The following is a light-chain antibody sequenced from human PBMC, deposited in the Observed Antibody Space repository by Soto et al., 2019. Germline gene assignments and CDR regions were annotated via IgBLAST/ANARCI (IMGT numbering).Light chain of an antibody. V-gene: IGKV1-39*01. Sequence: DIQMTQSPSSLSASVGDRVTITCRASQPISGYLNWYQQKPGKAPKLLVYEASTLQSGVPSRFSGSRSGKHFTLTVRSLQPEDFATYYCQQSYSTLTWTFGQGTKVDI. CDR3: QQSYSTLTWT. J-gene: IGKJ1*01. CDR1: QPISGY. CDR2: EAS.